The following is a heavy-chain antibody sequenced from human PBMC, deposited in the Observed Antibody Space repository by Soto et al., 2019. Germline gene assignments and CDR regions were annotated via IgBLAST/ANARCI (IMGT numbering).Heavy chain of an antibody. J-gene: IGHJ4*02. Sequence: EVHLVESGGALVQPGGSLRLSCAASGFTFSSYWLSWVRQAPGKGLEWVANINHHGSERNYVDSLKGRFTISRDNTKNSLYLQMNSLRDEDTAVYYCARDLDYWGQGTLVTVAS. V-gene: IGHV3-7*01. CDR1: GFTFSSYW. CDR3: ARDLDY. CDR2: INHHGSER.